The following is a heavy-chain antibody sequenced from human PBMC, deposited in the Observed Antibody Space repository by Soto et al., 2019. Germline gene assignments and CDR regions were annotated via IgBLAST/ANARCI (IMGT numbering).Heavy chain of an antibody. CDR1: GGTFSSYT. CDR3: ARDLGDTSCTRGY. V-gene: IGHV1-69*08. CDR2: IIPILGIT. J-gene: IGHJ4*02. D-gene: IGHD5-18*01. Sequence: QVQLVQSGAEVKMPGSSVKVSCKASGGTFSSYTFSWVRQAPGEGLEWVGRIIPILGITNYAPKFQGRVTXTXDXXTTTGYLELNSLRSEDTAVYYCARDLGDTSCTRGYWGQGTLVTVSS.